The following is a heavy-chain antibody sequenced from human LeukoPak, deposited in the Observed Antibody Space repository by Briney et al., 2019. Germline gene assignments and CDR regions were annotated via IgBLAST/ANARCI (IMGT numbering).Heavy chain of an antibody. Sequence: SETLSLTCAVYGGSFSGYYWSWIRQPPGKGLEWIGEINHSGSTNYNQSLKSRVTISVDTSKNQFSLKLSSVTAADTAVYYCARGSDVVVTTDTNWFDPWGQGTLVIVSS. CDR1: GGSFSGYY. D-gene: IGHD2-21*02. CDR2: INHSGST. J-gene: IGHJ5*02. CDR3: ARGSDVVVTTDTNWFDP. V-gene: IGHV4-34*01.